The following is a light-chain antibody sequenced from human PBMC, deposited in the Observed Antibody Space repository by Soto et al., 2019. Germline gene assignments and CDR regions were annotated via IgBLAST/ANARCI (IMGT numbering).Light chain of an antibody. CDR3: GTWDSSLSAYVV. CDR1: SSNIGNNY. CDR2: DNN. Sequence: QSVLTQPPSVSAAPGQTVTISCSGSSSNIGNNYVSWYQQLPGTAPKLLIYDNNKRPSGIPDRFSGSKSGTSATLGITGLQTGDEADCYCGTWDSSLSAYVVFDGGTKLTVL. J-gene: IGLJ2*01. V-gene: IGLV1-51*01.